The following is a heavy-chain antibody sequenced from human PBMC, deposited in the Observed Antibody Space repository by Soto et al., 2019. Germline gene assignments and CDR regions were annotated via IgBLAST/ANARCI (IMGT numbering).Heavy chain of an antibody. Sequence: PSETLSLTCTVSGGSFSSYYWNWIWKPPGKGLEWIGYIYYSGSGGTNYNPSLKSRVTISGDTSKNQFSLMLTSVTAADTAVYYCARAPTAGIWFDPWGQGTLVTVSS. D-gene: IGHD1-26*01. CDR2: IYYSGSGGT. J-gene: IGHJ5*02. V-gene: IGHV4-59*01. CDR3: ARAPTAGIWFDP. CDR1: GGSFSSYY.